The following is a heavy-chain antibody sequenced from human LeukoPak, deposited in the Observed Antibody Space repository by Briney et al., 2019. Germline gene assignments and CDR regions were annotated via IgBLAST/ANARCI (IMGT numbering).Heavy chain of an antibody. Sequence: QSGGSLRLSCAASGFTFSNTWMAWVSQAPGKGLEWVANINQDGGTRQYADSVRGRFTISRDNAKNSLYLEMNSLRAEDTGLYHCARDMKGNLDYWGQGTLVTVSS. CDR1: GFTFSNTW. CDR2: INQDGGTR. CDR3: ARDMKGNLDY. J-gene: IGHJ4*02. D-gene: IGHD3-16*01. V-gene: IGHV3-7*01.